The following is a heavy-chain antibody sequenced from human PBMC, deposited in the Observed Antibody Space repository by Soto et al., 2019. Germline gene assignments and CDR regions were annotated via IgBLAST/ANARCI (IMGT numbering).Heavy chain of an antibody. V-gene: IGHV4-39*01. CDR3: ARRDFYGGNFDL. D-gene: IGHD3-16*01. J-gene: IGHJ2*01. CDR2: IYYSGTT. Sequence: QLQLQESGPGLVKPSETLSLTCTVSNGSISSSNYYWAWIRQPPGKGLEWIGSIYYSGTTYYKPSLKSRLTISADTSKNQFSLRLTSVPAADTAVYYCARRDFYGGNFDLWGRGTLVTVSS. CDR1: NGSISSSNYY.